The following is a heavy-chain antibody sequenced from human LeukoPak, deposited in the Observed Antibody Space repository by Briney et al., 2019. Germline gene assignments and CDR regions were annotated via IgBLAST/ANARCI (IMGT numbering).Heavy chain of an antibody. CDR2: IGPSGST. V-gene: IGHV1-46*01. D-gene: IGHD1/OR15-1a*01. CDR3: AREYPNTLYFDQ. CDR1: GHTFSNYY. J-gene: IGHJ4*02. Sequence: ASVKVSCTASGHTFSNYYMHWVRQAPGQGLEWMGIIGPSGSTTYLQKFQGRVTMTRDTSTSSVHMELSSLRSDDTAVYYCAREYPNTLYFDQWGQGTLVSVSS.